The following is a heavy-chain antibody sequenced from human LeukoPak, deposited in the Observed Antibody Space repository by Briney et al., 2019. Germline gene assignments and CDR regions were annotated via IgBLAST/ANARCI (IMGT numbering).Heavy chain of an antibody. J-gene: IGHJ3*02. CDR3: ARVRDGYNDAYDI. CDR1: GYTFTGYY. CDR2: INPSGGST. Sequence: ASVKVSCKASGYTFTGYYMHWVRQAPGQGLEWMGIINPSGGSTNYAQNFQGRVTITRDTSTSTVYMELSSLRSEDTAVYYCARVRDGYNDAYDIWGQGTMVTVPS. D-gene: IGHD5-24*01. V-gene: IGHV1-46*01.